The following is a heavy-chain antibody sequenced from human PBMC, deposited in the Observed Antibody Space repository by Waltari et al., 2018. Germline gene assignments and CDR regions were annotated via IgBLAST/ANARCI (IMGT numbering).Heavy chain of an antibody. V-gene: IGHV3-43*02. Sequence: EVQLVESGGGVVQPGGSLRLSCAASGFTFDDYAMPWVRQAPGKGLEWVSLISGDGGSTYYADSVKGRFTISRDNSKNSLYLQMNSLRTEDTALYYCASDYYGSGSHFDYWGQGTLVTVSS. D-gene: IGHD3-10*01. CDR1: GFTFDDYA. CDR2: ISGDGGST. J-gene: IGHJ4*02. CDR3: ASDYYGSGSHFDY.